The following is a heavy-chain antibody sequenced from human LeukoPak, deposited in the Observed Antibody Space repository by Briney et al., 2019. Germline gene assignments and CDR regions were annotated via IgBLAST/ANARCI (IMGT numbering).Heavy chain of an antibody. CDR3: ARTLPNTYYYDNSGQDDAFDI. V-gene: IGHV4-39*01. Sequence: PSETLSLTCTVSGGSIRSSYYYWGWIRQPPGKGLEWIGSIYDSGSTYYNPSLKSRVTISVDTSKNQFSLKLSSVTAADTAVYYCARTLPNTYYYDNSGQDDAFDIWGQGTMVTVSS. CDR1: GGSIRSSYYY. J-gene: IGHJ3*02. D-gene: IGHD3-22*01. CDR2: IYDSGST.